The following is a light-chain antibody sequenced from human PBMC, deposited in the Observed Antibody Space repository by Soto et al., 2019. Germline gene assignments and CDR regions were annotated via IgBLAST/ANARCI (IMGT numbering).Light chain of an antibody. Sequence: QAVVTQSPSASASLGASVTLTCTLSSGHSSYAIAWHQQQPEKGPRYLMKLNSDGSHSKGDGIPDRFSGSSSGAERYLTISSLQSEDEADYYCQTWGTGIVVFGGGTKLTVL. CDR2: LNSDGSH. CDR1: SGHSSYA. V-gene: IGLV4-69*01. CDR3: QTWGTGIVV. J-gene: IGLJ2*01.